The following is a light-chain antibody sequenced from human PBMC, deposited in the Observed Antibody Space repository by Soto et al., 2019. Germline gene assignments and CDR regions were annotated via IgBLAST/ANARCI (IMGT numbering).Light chain of an antibody. V-gene: IGLV2-14*01. J-gene: IGLJ2*01. CDR1: SSDVGAYNY. Sequence: QSVLTQPASVSGSPGQSITISFTGTSSDVGAYNYVSWYQQHPGKAPKLMIYEVNYRPSGVSNRFSGSKSGNTASLTISGLQAEDEADYYCSSYTTSSTVVFAGGTKLTVL. CDR3: SSYTTSSTVV. CDR2: EVN.